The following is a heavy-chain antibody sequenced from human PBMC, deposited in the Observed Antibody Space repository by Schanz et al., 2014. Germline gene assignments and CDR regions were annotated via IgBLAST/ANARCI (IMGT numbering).Heavy chain of an antibody. D-gene: IGHD2-15*01. Sequence: EVQLVESGGGLVRPGDSLRLSCAASGFTFSSYNINWVRQAPGKGLEYISSISPSSSYIYYADSVKGRFTISRDNAKNSLYLQMNSLRAEDAAVYYCARVELSVYYSAMDVWGQGTTVTVSS. CDR2: ISPSSSYI. CDR3: ARVELSVYYSAMDV. J-gene: IGHJ6*02. CDR1: GFTFSSYN. V-gene: IGHV3-21*02.